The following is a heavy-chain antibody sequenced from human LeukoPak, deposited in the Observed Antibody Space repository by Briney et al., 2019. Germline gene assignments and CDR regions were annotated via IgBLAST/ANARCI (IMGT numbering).Heavy chain of an antibody. CDR1: GGSISSSSYY. CDR2: IYYSGST. J-gene: IGHJ4*02. V-gene: IGHV4-39*01. Sequence: SETLSLTCTVSGGSISSSSYYWGWIRQPPGKGLEWIGSIYYSGSTYYNPSLKSRVTISVDTSKNQFSLKLSSVTAADTAVYYGARHNAYTGSSWSNLDYWGQGTLVTVSS. CDR3: ARHNAYTGSSWSNLDY. D-gene: IGHD6-13*01.